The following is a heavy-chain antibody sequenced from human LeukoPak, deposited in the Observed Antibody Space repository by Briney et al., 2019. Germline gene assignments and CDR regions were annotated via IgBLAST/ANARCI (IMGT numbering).Heavy chain of an antibody. V-gene: IGHV4-4*07. CDR2: IYISGST. J-gene: IGHJ6*04. Sequence: SETLSLTCTVSGGSISSYYWSWIRQPAGKGLEWIGHIYISGSTNYNPSLMSRVTISLDTSKNQFSLKLSSVTAADTAVYYCARGRTYGSGSYDWGKGTTVTISS. CDR3: ARGRTYGSGSYD. CDR1: GGSISSYY. D-gene: IGHD3-10*01.